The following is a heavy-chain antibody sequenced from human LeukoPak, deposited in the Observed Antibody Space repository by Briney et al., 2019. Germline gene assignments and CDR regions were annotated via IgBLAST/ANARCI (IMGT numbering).Heavy chain of an antibody. J-gene: IGHJ4*02. Sequence: HPGGSLRLSCAASGFTFSSYAMHWVRQAPGKGLEWVAVISYDGSNKYYADSVKGRFTISRDNSKNTLYLQMNSLRAEDTAVYYCARAPRFLEWLSFDYWGQGTLVTVPS. CDR1: GFTFSSYA. CDR3: ARAPRFLEWLSFDY. D-gene: IGHD3-3*01. CDR2: ISYDGSNK. V-gene: IGHV3-30-3*01.